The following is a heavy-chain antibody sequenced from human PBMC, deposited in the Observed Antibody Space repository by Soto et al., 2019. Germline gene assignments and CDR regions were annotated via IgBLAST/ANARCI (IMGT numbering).Heavy chain of an antibody. D-gene: IGHD5-18*01. CDR2: IIPIFGTA. V-gene: IGHV1-69*01. J-gene: IGHJ5*02. Sequence: QVQLVQSGAEVKKPGSSVKVSCKASGGTFSSYAISWVRQAPGQGLEWMGGIIPIFGTANYAQKFQGRVTITADESKSKAYMERSRLRSEDTAGYYCARDRSSGYSDGYGIGFWFDRWGQGTLVNVSS. CDR3: ARDRSSGYSDGYGIGFWFDR. CDR1: GGTFSSYA.